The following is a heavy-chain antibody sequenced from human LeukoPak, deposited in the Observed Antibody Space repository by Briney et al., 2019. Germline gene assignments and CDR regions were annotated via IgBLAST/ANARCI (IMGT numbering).Heavy chain of an antibody. J-gene: IGHJ6*03. CDR2: IRSSSSTI. CDR1: GFTFSSYS. Sequence: RSGGSLRLSCAASGFTFSSYSMNWVRQAPGKGLEWVSYIRSSSSTIYYADSVKGRFTISTDNANNSLYLQMNSLRPEDAAVYYCARSYCSSTSCYADHSYYYIDVWGKGTTVTVSS. D-gene: IGHD2-2*01. CDR3: ARSYCSSTSCYADHSYYYIDV. V-gene: IGHV3-48*01.